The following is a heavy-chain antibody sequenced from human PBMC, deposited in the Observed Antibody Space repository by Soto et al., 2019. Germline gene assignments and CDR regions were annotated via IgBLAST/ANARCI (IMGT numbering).Heavy chain of an antibody. CDR2: ISYDGSNK. V-gene: IGHV3-30*18. D-gene: IGHD2-15*01. CDR1: GFTFSSYG. Sequence: QVQLVESGGGVVQPGRSLRLSCAASGFTFSSYGMHWVRQAPGKGLEWVAVISYDGSNKYYADSVKGRFTISRDNSKNTLYLQMNSLRAEDTAVYYCAKDRVRVVVVAATDYWGKGTLVTVSS. J-gene: IGHJ4*02. CDR3: AKDRVRVVVVAATDY.